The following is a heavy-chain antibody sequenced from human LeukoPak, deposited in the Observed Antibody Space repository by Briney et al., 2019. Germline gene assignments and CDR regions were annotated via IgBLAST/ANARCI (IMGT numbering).Heavy chain of an antibody. CDR3: ARSIFGVVKGDNWFDP. CDR2: IYTSGST. Sequence: SETLSLTCTVSGGSISSYYWSLIRQPAGKGLEWIGRIYTSGSTNYNPSLTSRVTMSVDTSKTQFSLKLSSVTAADTAVYYCARSIFGVVKGDNWFDPWGQGTLVTVSS. D-gene: IGHD3-3*01. J-gene: IGHJ5*02. V-gene: IGHV4-4*07. CDR1: GGSISSYY.